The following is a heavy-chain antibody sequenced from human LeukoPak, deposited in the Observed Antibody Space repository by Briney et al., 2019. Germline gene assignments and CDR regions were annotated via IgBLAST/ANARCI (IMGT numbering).Heavy chain of an antibody. Sequence: HGESLKISCKASGYSFTTYWIGWVRQMPGKGLEWMGAIYPGSSDTRNNPSFEGQVTISADNSIDTAYLQLNSLKSSDTAIYYCARGGSPQNWLDPWGQGTLVSVSS. CDR1: GYSFTTYW. CDR3: ARGGSPQNWLDP. CDR2: IYPGSSDT. D-gene: IGHD2-15*01. V-gene: IGHV5-51*01. J-gene: IGHJ5*02.